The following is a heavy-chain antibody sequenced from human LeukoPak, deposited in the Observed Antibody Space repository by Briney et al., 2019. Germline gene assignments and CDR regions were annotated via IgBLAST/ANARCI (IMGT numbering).Heavy chain of an antibody. CDR2: ISYSGST. Sequence: SETLSLTCTVSGGSISSSSYSWGWIRQPPGKGLEWIGSISYSGSTYYNPSLKSRITISVDTSKNQFSLKLSSVTAADPAVYYCARRGSTSWFDPWGQGTLVTVSS. CDR1: GGSISSSSYS. CDR3: ARRGSTSWFDP. D-gene: IGHD2-2*01. J-gene: IGHJ5*02. V-gene: IGHV4-39*01.